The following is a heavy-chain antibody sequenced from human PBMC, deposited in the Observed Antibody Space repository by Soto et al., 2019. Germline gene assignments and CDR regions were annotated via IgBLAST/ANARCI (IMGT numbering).Heavy chain of an antibody. J-gene: IGHJ5*02. V-gene: IGHV1-24*01. CDR2: FDPEDGET. D-gene: IGHD2-15*01. CDR1: GYTLTELS. Sequence: QVQLVQSGAEVKKPGASVKVSCKVSGYTLTELSMHWVRQAPGKGLEWMGGFDPEDGETIYAQKFQGRVTITEDTSTDTAYMELSSLRSEDTAVYYCATSPDCSGGSCYERGDWFDPWGQGTLVTVSS. CDR3: ATSPDCSGGSCYERGDWFDP.